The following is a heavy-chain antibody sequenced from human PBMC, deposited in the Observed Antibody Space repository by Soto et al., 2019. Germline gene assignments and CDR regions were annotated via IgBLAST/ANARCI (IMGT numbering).Heavy chain of an antibody. CDR1: GYTSTSYG. J-gene: IGHJ4*02. CDR2: ISAYNGNT. D-gene: IGHD4-17*01. Sequence: QVQLVQSGAEVKKPGASVKVSCKASGYTSTSYGISWVRQAPGQGLEWMGWISAYNGNTNYAQKLQGRVTMTTDTSTSTAYMELRIMGSDETAVYYCAGSSTVNTIIYFHYWGQGALVTVSS. CDR3: AGSSTVNTIIYFHY. V-gene: IGHV1-18*01.